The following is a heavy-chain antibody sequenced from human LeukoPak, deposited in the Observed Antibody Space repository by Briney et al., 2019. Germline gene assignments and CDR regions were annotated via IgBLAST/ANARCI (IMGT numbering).Heavy chain of an antibody. D-gene: IGHD3-10*01. CDR1: GGTFSSYA. J-gene: IGHJ4*01. V-gene: IGHV1-69*05. Sequence: SVKVSCKASGGTFSSYAISWVRQAPGQGLEWMGGIIPIFGTANYAQKFQGRVTITTDESTSTAYMELSSLRSEDTAVYYCAREAWFGELSYFDYWGHGTLVTVSS. CDR3: AREAWFGELSYFDY. CDR2: IIPIFGTA.